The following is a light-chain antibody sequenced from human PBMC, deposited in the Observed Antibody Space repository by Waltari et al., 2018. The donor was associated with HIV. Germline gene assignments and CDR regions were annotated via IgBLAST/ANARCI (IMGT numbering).Light chain of an antibody. CDR1: SRDVGGYNY. J-gene: IGLJ2*01. CDR2: EVS. V-gene: IGLV2-8*01. CDR3: SSYAGSNNLV. Sequence: QSALTQPPSASGSPGQSVTISCTGTSRDVGGYNYVSWYQRHPGKAPKLMIYEVSKWPAGVPVRFSGSKSGKTASLTASGLQAEDEADYYCSSYAGSNNLVFGGGT.